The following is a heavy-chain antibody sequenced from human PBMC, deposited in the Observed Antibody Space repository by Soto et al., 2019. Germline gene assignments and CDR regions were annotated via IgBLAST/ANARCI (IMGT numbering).Heavy chain of an antibody. CDR2: IYYSGST. D-gene: IGHD3-3*01. CDR1: GGSFSTYF. CDR3: ARGIFRQINYYYYMDV. J-gene: IGHJ6*03. V-gene: IGHV4-59*01. Sequence: PSETLSLTCAVYGGSFSTYFWNWIRQPPGKGLEWIGYIYYSGSTNYNPSLKSRVTISVDTSKNQFSLKLSSVTAADTAVYYCARGIFRQINYYYYMDVWGKGTTVTVSS.